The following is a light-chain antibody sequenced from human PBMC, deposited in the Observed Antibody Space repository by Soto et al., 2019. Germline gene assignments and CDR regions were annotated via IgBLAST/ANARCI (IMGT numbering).Light chain of an antibody. V-gene: IGKV3-15*01. J-gene: IGKJ2*01. CDR1: QSVSSK. CDR2: GAS. Sequence: EIVMAQSPATLSVSPGERATLSCRASQSVSSKLAWYQQKPGQAPRLLIYGASTRATGIPARFSGSGSGTEFTLTISSLQSEDFAVYYCQQYHNWPPYTFGQGTKLEIK. CDR3: QQYHNWPPYT.